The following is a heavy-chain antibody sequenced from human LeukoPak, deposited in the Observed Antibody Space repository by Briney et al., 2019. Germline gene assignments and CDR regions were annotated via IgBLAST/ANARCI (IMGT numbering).Heavy chain of an antibody. V-gene: IGHV3-23*01. D-gene: IGHD3-16*01. CDR1: GFTFSDYA. J-gene: IGHJ4*02. CDR2: ISGSGEST. CDR3: AKRHDILGGKYYFDY. Sequence: PGGSMRLSCAASGFTFSDYAMTWVRQAPGIGLEWVSAISGSGESTYYADSVEGRFTISRDNSKNTLHLQTNSLRVEDTALYYCAKRHDILGGKYYFDYWGQGALVTVSS.